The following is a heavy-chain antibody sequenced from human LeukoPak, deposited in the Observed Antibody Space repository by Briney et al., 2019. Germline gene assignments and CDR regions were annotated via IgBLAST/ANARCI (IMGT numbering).Heavy chain of an antibody. V-gene: IGHV3-9*01. CDR2: ISWNSGSI. CDR1: GFTFDDYA. CDR3: AKDIGSGYYYVFDY. J-gene: IGHJ4*02. Sequence: GGSLRLSCAASGFTFDDYAMHWVRQAPGKGLEWVSGISWNSGSIGYADSVKGRFTISRDNAKNSPYLQMNSLRAEDTALYYCAKDIGSGYYYVFDYWGQGTLVTVSS. D-gene: IGHD3-22*01.